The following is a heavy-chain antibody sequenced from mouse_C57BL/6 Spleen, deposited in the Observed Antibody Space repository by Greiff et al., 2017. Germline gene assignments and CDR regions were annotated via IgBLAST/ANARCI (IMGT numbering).Heavy chain of an antibody. Sequence: EVQLQQSGPELVKPGASVKISCKASGYTFTDYYMNWVKQSHGKSLEWIGDINPNNGGTSYNQKFKGKATLTVDKSSSTAYMELRSLTSEDSAVYYCARSKAKLGGFAYWGQGTLVTVSA. CDR1: GYTFTDYY. J-gene: IGHJ3*01. V-gene: IGHV1-26*01. CDR3: ARSKAKLGGFAY. CDR2: INPNNGGT. D-gene: IGHD4-1*01.